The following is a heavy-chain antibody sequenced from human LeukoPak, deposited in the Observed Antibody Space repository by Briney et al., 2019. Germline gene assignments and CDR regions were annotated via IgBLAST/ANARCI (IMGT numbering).Heavy chain of an antibody. CDR2: ITSSGGGT. J-gene: IGHJ4*02. CDR3: AKQIVGATSNDFDY. V-gene: IGHV3-23*01. CDR1: GSTFSSFA. D-gene: IGHD1-26*01. Sequence: GGSLRLSCAASGSTFSSFAMTWVRQAPGKGLEWVSSITSSGGGTYYADSVKGRFTISRDNSQNTLYLQMNSLRADDTAVYFCAKQIVGATSNDFDYWGQGTLVTVSS.